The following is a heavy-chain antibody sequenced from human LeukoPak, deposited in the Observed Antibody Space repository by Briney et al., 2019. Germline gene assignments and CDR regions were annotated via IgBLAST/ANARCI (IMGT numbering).Heavy chain of an antibody. V-gene: IGHV3-23*01. Sequence: AGGSLRLSCAASGFTFSSYGMHWVRQAPGKGLEWVSTISGSGGSTYYADSVKGRFTISRDNSKNTLYLQMNSLRGEDTAVYYCAKEGNNKFIYADAFDIWGQGTMVTVSS. CDR1: GFTFSSYG. J-gene: IGHJ3*02. D-gene: IGHD5/OR15-5a*01. CDR2: ISGSGGST. CDR3: AKEGNNKFIYADAFDI.